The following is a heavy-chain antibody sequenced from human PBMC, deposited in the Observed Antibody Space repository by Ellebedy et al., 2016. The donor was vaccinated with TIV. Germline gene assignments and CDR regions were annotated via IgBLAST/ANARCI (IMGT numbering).Heavy chain of an antibody. D-gene: IGHD2-2*02. Sequence: GGSLRLSXAASGFTFSSYAMSWVRQAPGKGLEWVSAIRGSGVSTYYADSVKGRFTISRDNSKNTLYLQINSLRAEDTAVYYCAKDPGYCSSTSCYRYFQHWGQGTLVTVSS. J-gene: IGHJ1*01. CDR3: AKDPGYCSSTSCYRYFQH. V-gene: IGHV3-23*01. CDR2: IRGSGVST. CDR1: GFTFSSYA.